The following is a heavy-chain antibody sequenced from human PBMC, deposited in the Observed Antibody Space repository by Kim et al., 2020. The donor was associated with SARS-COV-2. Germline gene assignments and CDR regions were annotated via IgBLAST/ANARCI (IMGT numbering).Heavy chain of an antibody. J-gene: IGHJ4*02. V-gene: IGHV4-59*13. CDR2: IYYSGST. CDR3: ARGNYYGSGSPPGFDY. Sequence: SETLSLTCSVSGGSINSYYWSWIRQPPGKGLEWLGYIYYSGSTKYNPSLKSRVPISIDTSKTQFSLKLTSVTAADTAVYYCARGNYYGSGSPPGFDYWGQGTLVTVSS. CDR1: GGSINSYY. D-gene: IGHD3-10*01.